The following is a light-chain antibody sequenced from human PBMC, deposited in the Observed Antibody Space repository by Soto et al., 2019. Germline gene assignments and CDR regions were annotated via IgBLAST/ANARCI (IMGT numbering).Light chain of an antibody. CDR1: SIGNNI. CDR2: SNN. V-gene: IGLV1-44*01. Sequence: QSVLTQPASVSGSPGQSITISCTGTSIGNNIVNWYQQLPGTAPKLLIYSNNQRPSGVPDRFSGSKSGTTASLAISGLQSDDEAEYYCAAWDDSLNGVVFGGGTKVTVL. CDR3: AAWDDSLNGVV. J-gene: IGLJ2*01.